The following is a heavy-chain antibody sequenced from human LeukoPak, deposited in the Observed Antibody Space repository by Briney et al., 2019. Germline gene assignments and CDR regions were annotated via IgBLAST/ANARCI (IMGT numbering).Heavy chain of an antibody. J-gene: IGHJ3*02. CDR1: GGSISSYY. CDR2: IYYSGST. D-gene: IGHD3-22*01. CDR3: AILYDSSGYYRGNAFDI. V-gene: IGHV4-59*03. Sequence: PSETLSLTCTVSGGSISSYYWSWIRQPPGKGLEWIGYIYYSGSTNYNPSLKSRVTISVDTSKNQFSLKLSSVTPADTAGYYCAILYDSSGYYRGNAFDIWGQGTMVTVSS.